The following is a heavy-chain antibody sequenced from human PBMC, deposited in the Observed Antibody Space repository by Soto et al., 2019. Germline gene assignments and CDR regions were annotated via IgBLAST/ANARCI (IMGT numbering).Heavy chain of an antibody. D-gene: IGHD3-22*01. CDR1: GDTFSSYA. CDR2: IIPIFGTA. V-gene: IGHV1-69*01. J-gene: IGHJ6*02. Sequence: QVQLVQSGAEVKKPGSSVKVSCKASGDTFSSYAISWVRQAPGQGLEWMGGIIPIFGTANYAQKFQGRVTIPADESTSTAYMELSSLRSEDTAVYYCARDGSGYRSRASPMDVWGQGTTVTASS. CDR3: ARDGSGYRSRASPMDV.